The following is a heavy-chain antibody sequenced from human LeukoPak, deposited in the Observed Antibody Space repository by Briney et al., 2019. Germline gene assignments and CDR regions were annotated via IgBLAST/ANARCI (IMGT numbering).Heavy chain of an antibody. CDR2: ISYDGSNK. CDR3: AGEARITMVRGVY. V-gene: IGHV3-30-3*01. CDR1: GFTFSSYA. Sequence: GGSLRLSCAASGFTFSSYAMHWVRQAPGKGREWVAVISYDGSNKYYADSVKGRFTISRDNSKNTLYLQMNSLRAEDTAVYYCAGEARITMVRGVYWGQGTLVTVSS. J-gene: IGHJ4*02. D-gene: IGHD3-10*01.